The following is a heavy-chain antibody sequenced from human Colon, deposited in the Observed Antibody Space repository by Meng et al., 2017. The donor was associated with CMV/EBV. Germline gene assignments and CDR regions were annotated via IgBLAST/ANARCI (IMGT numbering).Heavy chain of an antibody. Sequence: GESLKISCAASGFTFSSYWMSWVRQAPGKGLEWVANIKQDGSEKYYVYSVKGRFTISSDNAKNSLYLQMNSLRAEDTAVYYCARDIKWELHRGYYYYYGMDVWGQGTTVTVSS. J-gene: IGHJ6*02. D-gene: IGHD1-26*01. CDR2: IKQDGSEK. CDR1: GFTFSSYW. CDR3: ARDIKWELHRGYYYYYGMDV. V-gene: IGHV3-7*01.